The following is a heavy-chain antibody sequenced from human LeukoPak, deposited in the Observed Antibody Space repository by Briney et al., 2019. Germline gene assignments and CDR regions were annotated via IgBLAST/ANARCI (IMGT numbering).Heavy chain of an antibody. CDR3: AKDPRWGSSGYQPYYFDY. D-gene: IGHD5-12*01. CDR2: ITFDGSNK. J-gene: IGHJ4*02. Sequence: GGSLTLSCAASGFTFSSTATHWVRHAPGQGMGWVAAITFDGSNKYYADSVKARFTISRANSKNTLYLQMNSLRADDTAVYYCAKDPRWGSSGYQPYYFDYWGQGTLVTVSS. CDR1: GFTFSSTA. V-gene: IGHV3-30*04.